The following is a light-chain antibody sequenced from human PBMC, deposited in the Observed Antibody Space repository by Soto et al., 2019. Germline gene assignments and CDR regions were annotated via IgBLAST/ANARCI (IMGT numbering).Light chain of an antibody. CDR3: SSYTTIKTVI. Sequence: QSALAQPASVSGSPGQSITISCTGTSSDVGDYNYVSWYHQHHPGKAPELIIYDVTERPSGVSTRFSGSKSGNTASLTISGLQAEDEGDYYCSSYTTIKTVIFGGGTKLTVL. CDR1: SSDVGDYNY. V-gene: IGLV2-14*01. J-gene: IGLJ2*01. CDR2: DVT.